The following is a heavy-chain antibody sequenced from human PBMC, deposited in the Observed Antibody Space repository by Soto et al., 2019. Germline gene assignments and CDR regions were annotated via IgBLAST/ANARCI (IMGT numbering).Heavy chain of an antibody. D-gene: IGHD3-22*01. J-gene: IGHJ5*02. CDR2: LYSGGYT. CDR3: AADRGNVGSDNYYYIGWLDP. CDR1: GLDVSSNY. Sequence: GGSLRLSCAASGLDVSSNYMSWVRQAPGKGLEWVSILYSGGYTSYSDSVKDRFTISRDDSKNTLYLQMNSLRAEDTAVYYCAADRGNVGSDNYYYIGWLDPWGQGTLVTVSS. V-gene: IGHV3-66*01.